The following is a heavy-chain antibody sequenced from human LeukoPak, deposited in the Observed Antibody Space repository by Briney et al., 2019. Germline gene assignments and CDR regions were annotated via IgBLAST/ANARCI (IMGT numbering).Heavy chain of an antibody. CDR1: GFTFSSSA. CDR2: ISGSGTGT. D-gene: IGHD1-7*01. V-gene: IGHV3-23*01. Sequence: PGGSLRLSCAASGFTFSSSAMSWVRQAPGKGLYWVSAISGSGTGTYYADSVKGRLTISRDNSKNTLYLQMNSLRAEDTAVYYCAKEGGTGTLFDYWGQGTLVTVSS. CDR3: AKEGGTGTLFDY. J-gene: IGHJ4*02.